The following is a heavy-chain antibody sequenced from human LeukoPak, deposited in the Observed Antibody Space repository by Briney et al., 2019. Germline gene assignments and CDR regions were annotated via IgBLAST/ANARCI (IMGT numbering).Heavy chain of an antibody. J-gene: IGHJ4*02. Sequence: SETLSLTCTVSGGSISSFYWSWIRQSPGKGLEWIGYIYKSGTTNYNPSLKSRVTISVDTSKKQFSLKVNTVTAAGTAVYYCARGTYSGSYSGYFDYWGQGTLVTVSS. V-gene: IGHV4-59*01. D-gene: IGHD1-26*01. CDR1: GGSISSFY. CDR3: ARGTYSGSYSGYFDY. CDR2: IYKSGTT.